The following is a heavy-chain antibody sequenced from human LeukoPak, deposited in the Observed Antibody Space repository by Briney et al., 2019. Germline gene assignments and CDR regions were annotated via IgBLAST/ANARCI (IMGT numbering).Heavy chain of an antibody. V-gene: IGHV3-20*04. CDR3: ARGSVQLWLRDTYYYMDV. Sequence: PGGSLRLSCAAFGFTFDDYAMNWVRQVPGRGLEWVSGINWNGRITEYADSVKDRFTISRQNTKNSLYLYMNNLGGEDTALYFCARGSVQLWLRDTYYYMDVWGKGTTVTVSS. D-gene: IGHD5-18*01. CDR2: INWNGRIT. J-gene: IGHJ6*03. CDR1: GFTFDDYA.